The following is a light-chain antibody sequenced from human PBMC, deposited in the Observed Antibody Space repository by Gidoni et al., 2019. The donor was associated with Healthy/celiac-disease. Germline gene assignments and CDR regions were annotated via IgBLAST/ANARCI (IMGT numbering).Light chain of an antibody. CDR1: QSISTW. J-gene: IGKJ2*01. Sequence: DIQMTQSPSTLSASVGDRVTITCRASQSISTWLAWYQQKPGKAPKLLIYDASSLESGVPSRFTGSGSGTEFTLTISSLQPDDFATYYCQQYHSYPFTFGQGTKLEIK. V-gene: IGKV1-5*01. CDR3: QQYHSYPFT. CDR2: DAS.